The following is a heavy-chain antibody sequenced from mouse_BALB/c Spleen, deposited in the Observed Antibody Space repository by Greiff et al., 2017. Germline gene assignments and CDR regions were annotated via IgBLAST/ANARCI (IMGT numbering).Heavy chain of an antibody. CDR1: GYTFTSYV. J-gene: IGHJ4*01. V-gene: IGHV1-14*01. CDR2: INPYNDGT. Sequence: VQLQQSGPELVKPGASVKMSCKASGYTFTSYVMHWVKQKPGQGLEWIGYINPYNDGTKYNEKFKGKATLTSDKSSSTAYMELSSLTSEDSAVYYCARGYGLYYYAMDYWGQGTSVTVSS. CDR3: ARGYGLYYYAMDY. D-gene: IGHD1-1*01.